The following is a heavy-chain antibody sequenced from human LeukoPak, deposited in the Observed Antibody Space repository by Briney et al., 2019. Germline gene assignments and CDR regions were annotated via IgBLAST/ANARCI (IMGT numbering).Heavy chain of an antibody. D-gene: IGHD5-18*01. CDR2: IYYSGGT. Sequence: SETLSLTCTLSVGSISSGDYYWGWIRHPPGKGLEWIGYIYYSGGTYYNPSLKSRVSISVDTSKNQFSLKLSSGTAADTAVYYCARYSYTFGPWGQGTLVTVPS. J-gene: IGHJ5*02. CDR1: VGSISSGDYY. V-gene: IGHV4-30-4*01. CDR3: ARYSYTFGP.